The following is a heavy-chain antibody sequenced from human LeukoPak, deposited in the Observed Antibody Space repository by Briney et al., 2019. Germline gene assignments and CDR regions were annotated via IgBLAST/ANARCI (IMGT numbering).Heavy chain of an antibody. V-gene: IGHV3-23*01. CDR1: GFTFSSYA. CDR2: ISGSGGST. CDR3: AKIREYSSSLGAFDI. D-gene: IGHD6-6*01. J-gene: IGHJ3*02. Sequence: GGSLRLSCAASGFTFSSYAMSWVRQAPGKGLEWVSAISGSGGSTYHADSVKGRFTISRDNSKNTLYLQMNSLRAEDTAVYYCAKIREYSSSLGAFDIWGQGTMVTVSS.